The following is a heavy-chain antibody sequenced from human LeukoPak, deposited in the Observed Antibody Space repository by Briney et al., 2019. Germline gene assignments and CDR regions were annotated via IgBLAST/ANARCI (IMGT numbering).Heavy chain of an antibody. V-gene: IGHV3-53*01. D-gene: IGHD3-10*01. CDR3: AKDPRTTMVRGVADY. Sequence: PGGSLRLSCAASGFTVSSNYMSWVRQAPGKGLEWVSVIYSGGSTYYADSVKGRFTISRDNSKNTLYLQMNSLRAEDTAVYYCAKDPRTTMVRGVADYWGQGTLVTVSS. J-gene: IGHJ4*02. CDR1: GFTVSSNY. CDR2: IYSGGST.